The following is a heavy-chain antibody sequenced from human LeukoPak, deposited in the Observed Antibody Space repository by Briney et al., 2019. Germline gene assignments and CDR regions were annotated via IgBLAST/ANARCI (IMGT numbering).Heavy chain of an antibody. CDR3: ARDPTAAGADY. Sequence: GGSLRLSCVASGFTFGNYWMTWVRRAPGKGPQWVANIKQDGSEKYYVDSVKGRFTISRDNAENSLFLQMNSLRAEDTGLYYCARDPTAAGADYWGQGTLVTVSS. CDR2: IKQDGSEK. J-gene: IGHJ4*02. CDR1: GFTFGNYW. D-gene: IGHD6-13*01. V-gene: IGHV3-7*01.